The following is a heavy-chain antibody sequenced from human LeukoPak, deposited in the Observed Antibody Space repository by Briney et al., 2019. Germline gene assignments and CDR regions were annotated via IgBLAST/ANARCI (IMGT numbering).Heavy chain of an antibody. Sequence: SVKVSCKAPGGTFISYAISWVREAAGQGLEWRGGMVPIFGTANYAQKFQGRVTIIADESTSTAYMELRSLRSDDTAVYYCARSTIAAAGDLSSNGRAFDIWGQGTMVTVSS. CDR2: MVPIFGTA. D-gene: IGHD6-13*01. CDR3: ARSTIAAAGDLSSNGRAFDI. J-gene: IGHJ3*02. CDR1: GGTFISYA. V-gene: IGHV1-69*01.